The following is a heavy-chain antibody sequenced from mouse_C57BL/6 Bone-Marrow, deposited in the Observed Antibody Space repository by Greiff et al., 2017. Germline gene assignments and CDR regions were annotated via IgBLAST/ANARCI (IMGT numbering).Heavy chain of an antibody. J-gene: IGHJ1*03. CDR3: TLHYYGRSYCYFDV. CDR1: GFNIKDDY. V-gene: IGHV14-4*01. D-gene: IGHD1-1*01. Sequence: EVQLVESGAELVRPGASVKLSCTASGFNIKDDYMHWVKQRPEQGLEWIGWIDPDNGDTEYASKFQGKATLTADTTSNTAYMQRSSLTSEDSAVYYCTLHYYGRSYCYFDVWGTGTSVTVSS. CDR2: IDPDNGDT.